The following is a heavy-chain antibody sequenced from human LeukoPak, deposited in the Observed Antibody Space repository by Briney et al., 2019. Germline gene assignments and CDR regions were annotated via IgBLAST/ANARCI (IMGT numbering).Heavy chain of an antibody. D-gene: IGHD2/OR15-2a*01. V-gene: IGHV3-7*01. Sequence: PGGSLRLSCEASGFTFSTFSMTWVRQAPGKGLEWVANIKQDGCVTYYVDSVKGRFTISRDNAKKSLYLQMNSLRVEDTAVYYCARDRGGLLGYYDNWGQGTLVTVSS. CDR3: ARDRGGLLGYYDN. CDR1: GFTFSTFS. J-gene: IGHJ4*02. CDR2: IKQDGCVT.